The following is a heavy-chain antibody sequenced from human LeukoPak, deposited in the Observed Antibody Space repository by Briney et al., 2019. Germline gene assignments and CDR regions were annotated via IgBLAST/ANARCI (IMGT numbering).Heavy chain of an antibody. D-gene: IGHD1-26*01. CDR3: ARWNLKWELLRSGTYYFDY. J-gene: IGHJ4*02. CDR2: IKQDGSEK. CDR1: GFTFSSYW. V-gene: IGHV3-7*01. Sequence: TGGSLRLSCAASGFTFSSYWMSWVRQAPGKGLEWVANIKQDGSEKYYVDSVKGRFTISRDNAKNSLYLQMNSLRAEDTAVYYCARWNLKWELLRSGTYYFDYWGQGTLVTVSS.